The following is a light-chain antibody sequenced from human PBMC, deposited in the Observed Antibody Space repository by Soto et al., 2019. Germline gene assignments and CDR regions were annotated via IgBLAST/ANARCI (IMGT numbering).Light chain of an antibody. J-gene: IGKJ3*01. CDR1: QSVSSY. CDR2: DAS. CDR3: KQRSTWAIT. V-gene: IGKV3-11*01. Sequence: EIVLTQSPATLSLSPGERATLSCRASQSVSSYLAWYQQKPGQAPRLLIYDASNRATAIPARFGGSGSGTAFTLTISSLEPDVFAVYYFKQRSTWAITFGAGTRGDIK.